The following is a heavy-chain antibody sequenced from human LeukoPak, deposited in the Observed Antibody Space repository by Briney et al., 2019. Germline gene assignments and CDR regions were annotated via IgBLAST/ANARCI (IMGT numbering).Heavy chain of an antibody. Sequence: ASVKVSCKASGFTFTSTAVQWVRQARGQRLEWIGWILVGSGNTNYAQMFQERVTLTWDVSTSTAYMVLSSLRSEDTAIYYCASDPPYTSSSAWWGQGTLATVSS. CDR1: GFTFTSTA. CDR2: ILVGSGNT. J-gene: IGHJ4*02. V-gene: IGHV1-58*01. D-gene: IGHD2-2*01. CDR3: ASDPPYTSSSAW.